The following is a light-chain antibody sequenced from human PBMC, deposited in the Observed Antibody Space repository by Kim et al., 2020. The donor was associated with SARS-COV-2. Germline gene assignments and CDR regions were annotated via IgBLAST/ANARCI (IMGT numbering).Light chain of an antibody. CDR3: RKHHYRRG. V-gene: IGKV3-15*01. CDR2: GAS. J-gene: IGKJ5*01. Sequence: EIVMTQSPATLSLSPGERATLSCRASQSISSNLCWYQQQPGQPPRVLIYGASARTAGITARFSGSGCGTEFTLTISSLQSDDFATNYCRKHHYRRGFGKGTRREIK. CDR1: QSISSN.